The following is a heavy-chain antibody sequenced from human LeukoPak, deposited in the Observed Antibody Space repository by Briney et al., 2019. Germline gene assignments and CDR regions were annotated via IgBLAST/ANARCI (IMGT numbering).Heavy chain of an antibody. CDR2: TSNSGMI. J-gene: IGHJ4*02. CDR1: GGSVSRYY. D-gene: IGHD6-25*01. Sequence: SETLSLTCTVSGGSVSRYYWSWVRQPSGQGLEWIGYTSNSGMINYNPSLKSRVTMSIDTSKNQFSLRLNSVTAADTAVYYCARRGIGGSDDYYFDYWGQGTLVTVSS. V-gene: IGHV4-59*08. CDR3: ARRGIGGSDDYYFDY.